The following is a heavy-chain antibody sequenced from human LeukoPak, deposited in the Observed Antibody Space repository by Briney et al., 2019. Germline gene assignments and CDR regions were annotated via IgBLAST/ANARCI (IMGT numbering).Heavy chain of an antibody. Sequence: GGSLRLFCAASGFTFSSYAMSWIGQGPGKWLEWVSSISGSGGPTYTADSVRGRFTISRDNSKNTLYLQLNSLRADDTAIYYSEKDATTMPARPDHWGQGTMVTVSS. D-gene: IGHD6-6*01. J-gene: IGHJ4*02. CDR1: GFTFSSYA. CDR2: ISGSGGPT. CDR3: EKDATTMPARPDH. V-gene: IGHV3-23*01.